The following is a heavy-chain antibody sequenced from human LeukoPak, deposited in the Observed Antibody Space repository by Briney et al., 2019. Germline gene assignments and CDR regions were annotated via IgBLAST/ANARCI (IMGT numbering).Heavy chain of an antibody. D-gene: IGHD1-7*01. V-gene: IGHV4-4*07. CDR1: GGSISSYY. Sequence: SETLSLTCTVSGGSISSYYWSWIRQPAGKGLEWIGRMYTSGSTNYNPSLKSRVTMSVDTSKNQFSLKLSSVTAADTAVYYCARGNTPNYYYYYYMDVWGKGTTVTISS. CDR3: ARGNTPNYYYYYYMDV. CDR2: MYTSGST. J-gene: IGHJ6*03.